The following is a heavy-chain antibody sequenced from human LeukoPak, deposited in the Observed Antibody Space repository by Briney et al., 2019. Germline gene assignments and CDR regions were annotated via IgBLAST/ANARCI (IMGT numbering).Heavy chain of an antibody. CDR3: AKGVEEQDKAVAGIGY. CDR1: GFTFSSYA. V-gene: IGHV3-23*01. J-gene: IGHJ4*02. Sequence: GGSLRLSCAASGFTFSSYAMSWVRQAPGKGLEWVSVMSSGGYSEYYSDSVRGRFTISRDNSKNTLYLQMNSLRAEDTAVYYCAKGVEEQDKAVAGIGYWGQGTLVTVSS. CDR2: MSSGGYSE. D-gene: IGHD6-19*01.